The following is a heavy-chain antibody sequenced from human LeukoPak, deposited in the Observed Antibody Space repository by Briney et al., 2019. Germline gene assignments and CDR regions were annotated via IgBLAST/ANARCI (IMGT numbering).Heavy chain of an antibody. V-gene: IGHV3-30*03. Sequence: PGGSLRLSCAASGFTFSSYGMHWVRQAPGKGLEWVAVISYDGSNKYYADSVKGRFTISRDNSKNTLYLQMNSLRAEDTAVYYCAREPSAAGYSDAFDYWGQGALVTVSS. J-gene: IGHJ4*02. CDR3: AREPSAAGYSDAFDY. CDR1: GFTFSSYG. D-gene: IGHD5-18*01. CDR2: ISYDGSNK.